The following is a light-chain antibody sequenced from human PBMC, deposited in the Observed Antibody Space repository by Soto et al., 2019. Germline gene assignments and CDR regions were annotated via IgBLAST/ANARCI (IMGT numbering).Light chain of an antibody. CDR1: QSISSW. V-gene: IGKV1-5*03. J-gene: IGKJ4*01. Sequence: DIQMTQSPSTLSASVGDRVTITCRASQSISSWLDWYQQKPGKATNILIYKASSLESGVPSRFSGSGSGTEFTITISSLQPDDFATYYCQQYNSYPLTCGGGPKVEIK. CDR3: QQYNSYPLT. CDR2: KAS.